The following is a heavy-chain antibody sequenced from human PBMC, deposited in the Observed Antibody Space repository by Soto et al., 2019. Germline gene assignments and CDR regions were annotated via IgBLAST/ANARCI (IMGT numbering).Heavy chain of an antibody. CDR1: GFTFDDYA. Sequence: EVQLVESGGGLVQPGRSLRLSCAASGFTFDDYAMHWVRQAPGKGLEWVSGISWNSGSIGYADSVKGRFTISRDNGKNALYLQMKRPRAGDTAFDYFAKGKGRGVIAVAGTDWGQGTLVTVSS. V-gene: IGHV3-9*01. J-gene: IGHJ4*02. D-gene: IGHD6-19*01. CDR2: ISWNSGSI. CDR3: AKGKGRGVIAVAGTD.